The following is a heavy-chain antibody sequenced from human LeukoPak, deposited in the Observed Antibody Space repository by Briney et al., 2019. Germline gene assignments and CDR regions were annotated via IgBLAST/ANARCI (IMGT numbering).Heavy chain of an antibody. V-gene: IGHV4-34*01. CDR2: INHSGST. Sequence: PSETLSLTCAVYGGSFSGYYWSWIRQPPGKGLEWIGEINHSGSTNYNPSLKSRVTISVDTSKNQFSLKLSSVTAADTAVYYCAIGPCLLEQPDGWGKGTTVTVSS. CDR3: AIGPCLLEQPDG. CDR1: GGSFSGYY. J-gene: IGHJ6*04. D-gene: IGHD1/OR15-1a*01.